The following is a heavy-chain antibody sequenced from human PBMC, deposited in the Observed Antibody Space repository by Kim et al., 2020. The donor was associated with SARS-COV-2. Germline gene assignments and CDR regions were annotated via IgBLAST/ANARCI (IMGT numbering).Heavy chain of an antibody. CDR2: INSDRSST. V-gene: IGHV3-74*01. CDR3: ARTSSTSCPCYYMDV. CDR1: GFTFSTYW. Sequence: GGSLRLSCAASGFTFSTYWMYWVRQAPGKGLVWVSRINSDRSSTNYADSVKGRFTISRDNAKNTLYLQMNSLRAEDTAVYYCARTSSTSCPCYYMDVWAKGTTVTV. D-gene: IGHD2-2*01. J-gene: IGHJ6*03.